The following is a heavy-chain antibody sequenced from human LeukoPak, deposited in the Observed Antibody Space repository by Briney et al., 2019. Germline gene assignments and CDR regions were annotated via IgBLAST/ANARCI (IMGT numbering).Heavy chain of an antibody. V-gene: IGHV1-69*13. CDR3: ARVIETAAGSSFDY. D-gene: IGHD6-13*01. CDR2: IIPIFGTA. J-gene: IGHJ4*02. Sequence: ASVKVSCKASGGTFSSYAISWVRQAPGQGLEWMGGIIPIFGTANYAQKFHGRVTITADESTSTAYMELSSLRSEDTAVYYCARVIETAAGSSFDYWGQGTLVTVSS. CDR1: GGTFSSYA.